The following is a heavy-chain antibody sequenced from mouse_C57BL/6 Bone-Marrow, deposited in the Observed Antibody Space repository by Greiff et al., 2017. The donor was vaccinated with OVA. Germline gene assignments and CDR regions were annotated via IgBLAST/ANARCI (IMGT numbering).Heavy chain of an antibody. J-gene: IGHJ3*01. D-gene: IGHD4-1*01. CDR2: RSYDGSN. V-gene: IGHV3-6*01. Sequence: EVKVEESGPGLVKPSQSLSLTCSVTGYSITSGYYWNWIRQFPGNKLEWMGYRSYDGSNNYNPSLKNRISITRDTSKNQFFLKLNSVTTEDTATYYCAREDGTLAYWGQGTLVTVSA. CDR3: AREDGTLAY. CDR1: GYSITSGYY.